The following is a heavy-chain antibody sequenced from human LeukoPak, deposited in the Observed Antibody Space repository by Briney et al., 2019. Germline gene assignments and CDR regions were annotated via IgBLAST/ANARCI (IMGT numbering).Heavy chain of an antibody. D-gene: IGHD3-16*01. Sequence: SETLSLTCTVSGGSISSSSYYWGWFRQPPGKGLEWIGSIYFSGSTYYSPSLKSRVTISMDTSKNQFSLKLSSVTAADTAVYYCARGTWGYYYYMDVWGKGTTVTISS. CDR2: IYFSGST. V-gene: IGHV4-39*01. CDR3: ARGTWGYYYYMDV. J-gene: IGHJ6*03. CDR1: GGSISSSSYY.